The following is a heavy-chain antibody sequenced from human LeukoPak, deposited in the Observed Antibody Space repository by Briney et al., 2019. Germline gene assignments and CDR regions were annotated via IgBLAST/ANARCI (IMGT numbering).Heavy chain of an antibody. CDR3: LYHDSGVTSPLESC. CDR2: IKGDGTDT. J-gene: IGHJ4*02. D-gene: IGHD3-22*01. CDR1: GFTFSNYW. V-gene: IGHV3-74*01. Sequence: PGGSLRLSCAASGFTFSNYWMLWLRQAPGMGLVWVSRIKGDGTDTTYADSVKGRFTISRDNAKSTLYLQMNSLRAEDTAVYYCLYHDSGVTSPLESCWGQGILVTVST.